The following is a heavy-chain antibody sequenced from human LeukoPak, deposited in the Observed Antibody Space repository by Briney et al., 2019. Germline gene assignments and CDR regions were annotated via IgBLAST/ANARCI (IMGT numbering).Heavy chain of an antibody. Sequence: ASVKVSCKASGYTFTSYYMHWVRQAPGQGLEWMGIINPSGGSTTYAQNFQGRVTMTRDTSTSAVYMELSSLRSEDTAVYYCARGGSLAVAPHLYYFDYWGRGTLVTVSS. CDR1: GYTFTSYY. CDR3: ARGGSLAVAPHLYYFDY. V-gene: IGHV1-46*01. D-gene: IGHD6-19*01. J-gene: IGHJ4*02. CDR2: INPSGGST.